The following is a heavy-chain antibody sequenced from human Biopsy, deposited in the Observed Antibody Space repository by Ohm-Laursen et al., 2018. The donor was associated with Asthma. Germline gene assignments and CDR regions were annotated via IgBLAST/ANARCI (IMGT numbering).Heavy chain of an antibody. Sequence: SLRLSCAAPGFSFSNFAIHWVRQAPGKGLEWVGVISKDASTQDYADSVKGRFTMARDNSKNTLDLQMNSLREEDTAVYYCVRDGTDDAFDIWDQGTVVSVSS. CDR2: ISKDASTQ. CDR1: GFSFSNFA. CDR3: VRDGTDDAFDI. J-gene: IGHJ3*02. V-gene: IGHV3-30*01. D-gene: IGHD1-1*01.